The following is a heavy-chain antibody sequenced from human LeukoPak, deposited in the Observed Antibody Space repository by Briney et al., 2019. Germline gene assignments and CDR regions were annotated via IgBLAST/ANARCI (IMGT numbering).Heavy chain of an antibody. J-gene: IGHJ4*02. V-gene: IGHV3-74*01. CDR3: AREGYSYGYKFDY. CDR2: INSDGSST. CDR1: GFTFSSYW. D-gene: IGHD5-18*01. Sequence: SGGSLRLSCAASGFTFSSYWMHWVRQAPGKGLVWVSRINSDGSSTSYADSVKGRFTISRDNAKNTLYLQMNSLRAEDTAVYYCAREGYSYGYKFDYWGQGTLVTVSS.